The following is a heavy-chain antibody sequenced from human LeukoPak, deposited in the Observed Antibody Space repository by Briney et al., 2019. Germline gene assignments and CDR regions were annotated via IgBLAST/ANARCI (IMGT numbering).Heavy chain of an antibody. D-gene: IGHD2-21*01. CDR2: ISGSGGST. CDR3: AKDFRIGYSAHFDY. CDR1: GFTFSSYA. J-gene: IGHJ4*02. V-gene: IGHV3-23*01. Sequence: GGSLRISCVASGFTFSSYAMSWVRQAPGKGLEWVSGISGSGGSTYYADSVKGRFSISRDNSKNTLYLQMDSLRGEDTAVYYCAKDFRIGYSAHFDYWGQGALVTVSS.